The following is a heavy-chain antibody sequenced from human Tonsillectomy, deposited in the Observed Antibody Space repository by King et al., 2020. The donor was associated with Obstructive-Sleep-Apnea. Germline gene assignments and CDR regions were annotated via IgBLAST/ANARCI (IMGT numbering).Heavy chain of an antibody. V-gene: IGHV3-30*18. CDR2: ISYDGKNK. D-gene: IGHD6-19*01. J-gene: IGHJ3*02. Sequence: VQLVESGGGVVQPGRSLRLSCEASGFTFSSYGMHWVRPAPGKGLEWVAVISYDGKNKHCVDSVKGRFTVSRDNAKNTMYLEMNSLRAEDTAVYYCAKNGGASGWYNDASEIWGQGTLVTVSS. CDR1: GFTFSSYG. CDR3: AKNGGASGWYNDASEI.